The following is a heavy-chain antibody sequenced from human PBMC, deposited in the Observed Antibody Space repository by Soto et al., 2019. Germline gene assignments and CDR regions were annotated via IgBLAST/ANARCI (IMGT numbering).Heavy chain of an antibody. D-gene: IGHD4-17*01. Sequence: TLSLTCTVSGGSISSGGYYWSWIRQHPGKGLEWIGYIYYSGSTYYNPSLKSRVTISVDTSKNQFSLKLSSVTAADTAVYYCARDDPRTTSSYMDVWGKGTTVTVSS. CDR1: GGSISSGGYY. V-gene: IGHV4-31*03. J-gene: IGHJ6*03. CDR2: IYYSGST. CDR3: ARDDPRTTSSYMDV.